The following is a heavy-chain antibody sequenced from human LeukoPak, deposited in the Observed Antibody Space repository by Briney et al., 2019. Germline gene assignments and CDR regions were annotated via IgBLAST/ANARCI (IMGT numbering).Heavy chain of an antibody. CDR1: GGSISGSSYY. Sequence: SETLSLTCTVSGGSISGSSYYWGWIRQPPGKGLEWIGSIYYSGSTYYNPSLKSRVTISVDTSKNQFSLKLSSVTAADTAVYYCARGRGCSGGSCYWVYWGQGTLVTVSS. D-gene: IGHD2-15*01. CDR3: ARGRGCSGGSCYWVY. V-gene: IGHV4-39*01. J-gene: IGHJ4*02. CDR2: IYYSGST.